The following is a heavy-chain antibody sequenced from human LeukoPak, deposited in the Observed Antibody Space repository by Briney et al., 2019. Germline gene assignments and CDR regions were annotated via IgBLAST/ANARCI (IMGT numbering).Heavy chain of an antibody. CDR3: ARESSGYFY. J-gene: IGHJ4*02. D-gene: IGHD3-22*01. CDR1: GFSFSTYS. V-gene: IGHV3-21*01. Sequence: GGSLRLSCAASGFSFSTYSMNCVSQPPGRGLEWVSSISSGSSFIYYADSVKGRFTISRDNAKNSLFLQMNSLRAEDTAVYYCARESSGYFYWGQGTLVTVSS. CDR2: ISSGSSFI.